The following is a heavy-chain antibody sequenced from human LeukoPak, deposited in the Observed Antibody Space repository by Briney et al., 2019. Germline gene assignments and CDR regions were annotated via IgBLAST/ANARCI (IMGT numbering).Heavy chain of an antibody. CDR2: IYYSGST. V-gene: IGHV4-39*07. CDR3: ARGSREMATIFDY. J-gene: IGHJ4*02. CDR1: GGSISSSSYY. D-gene: IGHD5-24*01. Sequence: SETLSLTCTVSGGSISSSSYYWGWIRQPPGKGLEWIGSIYYSGSTYYNPSLKSRVTMSVDTSKNQFSLKLSSVTAADTAVYYCARGSREMATIFDYWGQGTLVTVSS.